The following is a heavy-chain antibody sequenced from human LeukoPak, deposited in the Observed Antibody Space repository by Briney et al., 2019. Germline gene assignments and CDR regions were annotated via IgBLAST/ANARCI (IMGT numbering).Heavy chain of an antibody. J-gene: IGHJ4*02. CDR2: ISSSGSTI. CDR3: ARAQKRRDGFDY. D-gene: IGHD5-24*01. CDR1: GFTFSSYE. V-gene: IGHV3-48*03. Sequence: PGGSLRLSCAASGFTFSSYEMNWVRQAPGKGLEWVSYISSSGSTIYYADSVKGRFTISRDNSKNTLYLQMNSLRAEDTAVYYCARAQKRRDGFDYWGQGTLVTVSS.